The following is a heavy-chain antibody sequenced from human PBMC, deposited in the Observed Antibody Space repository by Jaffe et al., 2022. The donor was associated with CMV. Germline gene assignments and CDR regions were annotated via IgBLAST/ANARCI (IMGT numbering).Heavy chain of an antibody. V-gene: IGHV4-34*01. CDR3: ARGPSIAVAGTVVGNDY. CDR2: INHSGST. D-gene: IGHD6-19*01. CDR1: GGSFSGYY. Sequence: QVQLQQWGAGLLKPSETLSLTCAVYGGSFSGYYWSWIRQPPGKGLEWIGEINHSGSTNYNPSLKSRVTISVDTSKNQFSLKLSSVTAADTAVYYCARGPSIAVAGTVVGNDYWGQGTLVTVSS. J-gene: IGHJ4*02.